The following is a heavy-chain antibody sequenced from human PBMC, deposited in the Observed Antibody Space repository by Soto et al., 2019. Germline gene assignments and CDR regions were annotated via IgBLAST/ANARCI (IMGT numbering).Heavy chain of an antibody. CDR2: IYYSGST. J-gene: IGHJ1*01. D-gene: IGHD3-16*01. V-gene: IGHV4-31*01. CDR1: GGSISSGGYY. CDR3: ARDGGGASQH. Sequence: QVQLQESGPGLVKPSQTLSLTCTVSGGSISSGGYYWSWIRQHPGKGLEWIGYIYYSGSTYYNPSLKXXVXIXXATSKNQFSLKLSSVTAADTAVYYCARDGGGASQHWGQGTLVTVSS.